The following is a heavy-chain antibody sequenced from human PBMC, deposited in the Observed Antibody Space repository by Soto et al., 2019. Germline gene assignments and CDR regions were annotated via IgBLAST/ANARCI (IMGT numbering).Heavy chain of an antibody. Sequence: EVQLVESGGGLVQPGGPLRLSCAVSGFTFSSFWMHWVRQAPGEGLVWVSRINTDGSSTSYAHAVKGRFTISRDNAKNTPYLQMNSLRVEHTAMYYCAKRGVDTFGLSYWGQGTLVTVSS. CDR2: INTDGSST. CDR1: GFTFSSFW. D-gene: IGHD5-18*01. CDR3: AKRGVDTFGLSY. J-gene: IGHJ4*02. V-gene: IGHV3-74*01.